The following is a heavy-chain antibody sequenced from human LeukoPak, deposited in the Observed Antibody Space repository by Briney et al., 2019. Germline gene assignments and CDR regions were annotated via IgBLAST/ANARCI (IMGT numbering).Heavy chain of an antibody. CDR3: ASSIAVAPFDY. CDR2: IYYSGST. CDR1: GGSISSYY. V-gene: IGHV4-59*08. D-gene: IGHD6-19*01. J-gene: IGHJ4*02. Sequence: SETLSLSCTVSGGSISSYYWSWIRQPPGKGLEWIGYIYYSGSTNYNPSLKSRVTISVDTSKNQFSLKLSSVTAADTAVYYCASSIAVAPFDYWGQGTLVTVSS.